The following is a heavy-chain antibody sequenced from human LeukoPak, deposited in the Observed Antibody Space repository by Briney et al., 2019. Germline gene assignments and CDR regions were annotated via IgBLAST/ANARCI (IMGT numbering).Heavy chain of an antibody. D-gene: IGHD2-15*01. CDR3: AKSIEDTTYYDY. CDR2: ISGDGSVI. V-gene: IGHV3-23*01. CDR1: GFTFSSYA. J-gene: IGHJ4*02. Sequence: PGGSLRLSCAASGFTFSSYAMSWVRQAPEKGLVWGSAISGDGSVIYYADSVKGRFTTSRDNSKNTLYLQMNSLRVGDTAVYYCAKSIEDTTYYDYWGQGTLVTVSS.